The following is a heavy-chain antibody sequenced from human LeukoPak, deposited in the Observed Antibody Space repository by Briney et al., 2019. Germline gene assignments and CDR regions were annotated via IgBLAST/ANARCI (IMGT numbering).Heavy chain of an antibody. J-gene: IGHJ4*02. Sequence: ASVKVSFKVSGYSLIEVAMHWVRQAPGKGLEWVGSFDPEDGEDGETHYAQKFQGRVTMTEDASTDTAYMELTSLSSEDTALYYCAMTDRYAGRPFDYWGQGTLVTVSS. V-gene: IGHV1-24*01. CDR1: GYSLIEVA. CDR2: FDPEDGEDGET. CDR3: AMTDRYAGRPFDY. D-gene: IGHD3-9*01.